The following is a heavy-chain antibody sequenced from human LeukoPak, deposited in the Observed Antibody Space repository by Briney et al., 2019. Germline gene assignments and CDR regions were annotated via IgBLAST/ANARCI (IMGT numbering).Heavy chain of an antibody. CDR1: GYTFTSYW. J-gene: IGHJ4*02. CDR2: INPDGGST. D-gene: IGHD6-13*01. Sequence: ASVKVSCKASGYTFTSYWIQWVRQAPGQGLEWMGLINPDGGSTAYAHRFQGRVTMTRDTSTSTVYMDFSSLRSEDTALYYCARAPRNSSTMLDYWGQGTLVTASS. V-gene: IGHV1-46*01. CDR3: ARAPRNSSTMLDY.